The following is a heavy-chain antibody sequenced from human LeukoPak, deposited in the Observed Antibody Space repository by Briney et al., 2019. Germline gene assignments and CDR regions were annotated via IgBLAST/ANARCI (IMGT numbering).Heavy chain of an antibody. CDR1: GFTFSSYW. J-gene: IGHJ4*02. D-gene: IGHD2-8*01. Sequence: GGSLRLSCAASGFTFSSYWMSWVRQAPGKGLEWVANIKQDGSEKYYVDSVKGRFTISRDNAKNSLYLQMNSLRAEDTAVYYCAREGSIVPHQDLDSWGQGTLVTVSS. CDR2: IKQDGSEK. CDR3: AREGSIVPHQDLDS. V-gene: IGHV3-7*01.